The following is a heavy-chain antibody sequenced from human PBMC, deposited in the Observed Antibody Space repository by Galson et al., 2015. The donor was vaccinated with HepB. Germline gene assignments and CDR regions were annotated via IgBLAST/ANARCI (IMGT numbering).Heavy chain of an antibody. CDR3: ARDSGDYDFWSGYYNYYYYYMDV. Sequence: SVKVSCKASGYTFTSYAMNWVRQAPGQGLEWMGWINTNTGNPTYAQGFTGRFVFSLDTSVSTAYLQISSLKAEDTAVYYCARDSGDYDFWSGYYNYYYYYMDVWGKGTTVTVSS. D-gene: IGHD3-3*01. CDR2: INTNTGNP. J-gene: IGHJ6*03. V-gene: IGHV7-4-1*02. CDR1: GYTFTSYA.